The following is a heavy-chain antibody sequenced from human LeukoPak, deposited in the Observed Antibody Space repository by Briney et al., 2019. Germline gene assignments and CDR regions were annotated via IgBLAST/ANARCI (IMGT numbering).Heavy chain of an antibody. Sequence: PSETLSLTCAVYGGSFSGYYWSWIRQPPGKGLEWIGEINHSGRTNYNPSLKSRVTMSVDTSKNQFSLKLSSVTAADTAVYYCARPPYSSGLGGNWFDPWGQGTLVTVSS. J-gene: IGHJ5*02. CDR3: ARPPYSSGLGGNWFDP. CDR1: GGSFSGYY. D-gene: IGHD6-19*01. V-gene: IGHV4-34*01. CDR2: INHSGRT.